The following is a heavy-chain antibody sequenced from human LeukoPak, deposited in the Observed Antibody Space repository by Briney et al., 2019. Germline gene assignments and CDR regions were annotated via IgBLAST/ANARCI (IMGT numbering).Heavy chain of an antibody. J-gene: IGHJ6*03. CDR3: ARDNTAIGYCSSTSCYTLYYYYMDV. D-gene: IGHD2-2*02. Sequence: PGGSLRLSCAASGFTFSSYSMNWVRQAPGKGLEWVSSISSSSSYIYYADSVKDRFTISRDNAKNSLYLQMNSLRAEDTAVYYCARDNTAIGYCSSTSCYTLYYYYMDVWGKGTTVTVSS. V-gene: IGHV3-21*01. CDR1: GFTFSSYS. CDR2: ISSSSSYI.